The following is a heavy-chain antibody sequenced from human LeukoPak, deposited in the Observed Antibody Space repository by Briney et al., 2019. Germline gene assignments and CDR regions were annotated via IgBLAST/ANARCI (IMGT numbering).Heavy chain of an antibody. Sequence: GGSLRLSCAASGFTFSSYWMSWVRQAPGKGLEWVANIKQDGSEKYYVDSVKGRFTISRDNAKNSLYLQMNSLRAEDTAVYYCARFSRITWGDWGDAFDLWGQGATVIVSS. CDR3: ARFSRITWGDWGDAFDL. CDR2: IKQDGSEK. J-gene: IGHJ3*01. V-gene: IGHV3-7*01. D-gene: IGHD2-21*02. CDR1: GFTFSSYW.